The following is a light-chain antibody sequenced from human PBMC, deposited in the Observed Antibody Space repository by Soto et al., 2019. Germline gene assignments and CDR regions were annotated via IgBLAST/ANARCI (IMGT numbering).Light chain of an antibody. CDR2: GAY. J-gene: IGKJ5*01. CDR1: QGIGST. V-gene: IGKV3-20*01. Sequence: EIVITQSPATLSVSPGEGATLSCRASQGIGSTLAWYQQKPGQTHRLLIYGAYSRATGIQDRFSGSGSGTDFTLTIRRLEPEDFAVYYCKQCGSSPITVGQGTRLEI. CDR3: KQCGSSPIT.